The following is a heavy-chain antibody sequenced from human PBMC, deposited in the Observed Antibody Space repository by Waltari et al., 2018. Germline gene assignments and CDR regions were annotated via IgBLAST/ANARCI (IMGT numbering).Heavy chain of an antibody. D-gene: IGHD3-22*01. CDR1: GFTFDDYA. CDR2: ISWDGGSN. CDR3: AKGPDYYDSSGYYPYYMDV. V-gene: IGHV3-43D*03. J-gene: IGHJ6*03. Sequence: EVQLVESGGVVVQPGGSLRLSCAASGFTFDDYAMHWVRQAPGKGLEWVSLISWDGGSNYYADSVKGRFTISRDNSKNSLYLQMNSLRAEDTALYYCAKGPDYYDSSGYYPYYMDVWGKGTTVTVSS.